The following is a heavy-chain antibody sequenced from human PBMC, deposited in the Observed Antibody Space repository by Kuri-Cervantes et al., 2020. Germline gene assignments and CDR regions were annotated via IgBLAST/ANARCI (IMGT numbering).Heavy chain of an antibody. D-gene: IGHD2-8*01. J-gene: IGHJ4*01. V-gene: IGHV3-9*01. CDR1: GFSFNNYY. CDR3: AGSRGLYESPYYFDY. CDR2: ISWNGGSI. Sequence: SLKISCATSGFSFNNYYMSWVRQAPGKGLEWVSGISWNGGSIGYADSVKGRFTISRDNAKNSLYLQMNSLRAEDTALYYCAGSRGLYESPYYFDYWGQGTLVTVSS.